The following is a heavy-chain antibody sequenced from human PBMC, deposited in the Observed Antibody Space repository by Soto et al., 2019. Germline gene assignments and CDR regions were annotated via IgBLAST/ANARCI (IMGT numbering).Heavy chain of an antibody. Sequence: ASVKVSCKASGYTFTSYAMHWVRQAPGQRLEWMGWINAGNGNTKYSQKFQGRVTITRDTSASTAYMELSSLRSEDTAVYYCARGRASFDYGDYSDWGQGTLVTVSS. CDR3: ARGRASFDYGDYSD. J-gene: IGHJ4*02. CDR1: GYTFTSYA. CDR2: INAGNGNT. D-gene: IGHD4-17*01. V-gene: IGHV1-3*01.